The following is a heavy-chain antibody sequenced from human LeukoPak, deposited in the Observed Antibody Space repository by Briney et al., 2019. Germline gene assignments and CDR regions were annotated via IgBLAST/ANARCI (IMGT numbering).Heavy chain of an antibody. CDR1: GFTFTNYG. CDR3: AKGIVGAVKFDY. J-gene: IGHJ4*02. D-gene: IGHD1-26*01. Sequence: PGXSLRXXCAASGFTFTNYGMSWVRQAPGKGLEWVSGINNSGGSIYYADSVKGRFTISRDNSKNTLYLQMNRLRAEDTAIYYCAKGIVGAVKFDYWGQGTLVTVSS. V-gene: IGHV3-23*01. CDR2: INNSGGSI.